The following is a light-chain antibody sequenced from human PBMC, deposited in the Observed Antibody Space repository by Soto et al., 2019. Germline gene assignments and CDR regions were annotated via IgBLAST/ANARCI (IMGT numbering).Light chain of an antibody. CDR2: EGS. J-gene: IGLJ2*01. CDR1: SSDVGSYNL. CDR3: CSYAGSSTSLI. V-gene: IGLV2-23*01. Sequence: QSALTQPASVSGSPGQSITISCTGTSSDVGSYNLVSWYQQHPGKAPKLMICEGSKRPSGVSNRFSGSKSGNTASLTISGLQAEDEADYYCCSYAGSSTSLIFGGGTKLTVL.